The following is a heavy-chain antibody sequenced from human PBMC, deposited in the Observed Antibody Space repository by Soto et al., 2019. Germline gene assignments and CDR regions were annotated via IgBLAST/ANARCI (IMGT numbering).Heavy chain of an antibody. J-gene: IGHJ1*01. Sequence: GGSLRLSCAASGFTFSSYGMHWVRQAPGKGLEWVAVISYDGSNKYYADSVKGRFTISRDNSKNTLYLQMNSLRAEDTAVYYFAKDGEDIVVVVAAKALQHWGKGTLVTVSS. CDR1: GFTFSSYG. D-gene: IGHD2-15*01. V-gene: IGHV3-30*18. CDR2: ISYDGSNK. CDR3: AKDGEDIVVVVAAKALQH.